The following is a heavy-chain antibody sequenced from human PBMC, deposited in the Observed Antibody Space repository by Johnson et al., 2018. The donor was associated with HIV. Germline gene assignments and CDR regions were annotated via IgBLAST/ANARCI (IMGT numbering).Heavy chain of an antibody. D-gene: IGHD6-19*01. J-gene: IGHJ3*02. CDR3: ARGVGGAGDDAFDI. V-gene: IGHV3-9*01. CDR2: ISWNSGSI. CDR1: GFTFDDYA. Sequence: VESGGVVVQPGGSLRLSCAASGFTFDDYAMHWVRQAPGKGLEWVSGISWNSGSIGYADSVKGRFTISRDNAKNSLYLQMNSLRAEDTALYYCARGVGGAGDDAFDIWGKGTMVTVSS.